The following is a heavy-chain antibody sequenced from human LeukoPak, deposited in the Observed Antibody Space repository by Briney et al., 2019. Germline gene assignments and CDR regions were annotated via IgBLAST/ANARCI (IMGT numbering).Heavy chain of an antibody. V-gene: IGHV3-66*01. CDR3: ARDSSGYIDY. CDR1: GFTVSSNY. CDR2: IYSGGST. D-gene: IGHD3-22*01. Sequence: GGSLRLSCAASGFTVSSNYMSWVRQAPGKGLEWVSVIYSGGSTYYADSVKGRFTISRDNSKSTLYLQMNSLRAEDTAVYYCARDSSGYIDYWGQGTLVTVSS. J-gene: IGHJ4*02.